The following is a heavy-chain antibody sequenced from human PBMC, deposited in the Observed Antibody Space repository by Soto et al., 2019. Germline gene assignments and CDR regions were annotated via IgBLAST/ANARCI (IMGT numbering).Heavy chain of an antibody. D-gene: IGHD3-22*01. CDR3: AKRYYYDNSGLWDY. Sequence: WGSLRLSCAASGVTFSSYAMGWVRQAPGKGLEWVSAISSSGGDTYYTDSVKGRFTISRDNSKNTLYLQMHSLSAEDTAVYYCAKRYYYDNSGLWDYWGQGTLVPVSS. J-gene: IGHJ4*02. V-gene: IGHV3-23*01. CDR2: ISSSGGDT. CDR1: GVTFSSYA.